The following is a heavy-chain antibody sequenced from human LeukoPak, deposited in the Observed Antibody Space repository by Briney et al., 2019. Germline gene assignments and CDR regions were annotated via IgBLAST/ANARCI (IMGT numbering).Heavy chain of an antibody. Sequence: PSETLSLTCTVSGGSISTSSYYWGWIRQSPGKGLEWIGSINYSGSTYHNPSLKSRVTISVDTSKNQFSLKLSSVTAADTAVYYCARGGVYNSAGFDPWGQGTLVTVSS. CDR1: GGSISTSSYY. V-gene: IGHV4-39*07. CDR2: INYSGST. J-gene: IGHJ5*02. D-gene: IGHD1-20*01. CDR3: ARGGVYNSAGFDP.